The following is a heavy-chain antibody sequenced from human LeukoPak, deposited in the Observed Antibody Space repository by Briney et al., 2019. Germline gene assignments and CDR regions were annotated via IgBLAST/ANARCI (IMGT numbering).Heavy chain of an antibody. Sequence: GGSLRLSCAASGFTFSNYWMHWVRQAPWKGLVWVSRINSDGTSINYADSVKGRFTISRDKAKNTLFLQMKSLRAEEPAVYYCARGPGGWIDYWAQGTLVTVS. D-gene: IGHD6-19*01. CDR3: ARGPGGWIDY. J-gene: IGHJ4*02. V-gene: IGHV3-74*01. CDR1: GFTFSNYW. CDR2: INSDGTSI.